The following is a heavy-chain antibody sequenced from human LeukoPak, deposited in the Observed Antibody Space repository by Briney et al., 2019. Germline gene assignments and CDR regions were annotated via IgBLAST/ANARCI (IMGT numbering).Heavy chain of an antibody. J-gene: IGHJ2*01. CDR3: ARDGDGPKYWYFNL. CDR2: IWSDGSKT. CDR1: GFTFSGYG. Sequence: GRSLRLSCAASGFTFSGYGMHWVRQTPGKGLGWVAVIWSDGSKTIYADSVKGRFTISRDNSKNTLYLQMNSLRAEDTAVYYCARDGDGPKYWYFNLWGRGTLVTVSS. V-gene: IGHV3-33*01.